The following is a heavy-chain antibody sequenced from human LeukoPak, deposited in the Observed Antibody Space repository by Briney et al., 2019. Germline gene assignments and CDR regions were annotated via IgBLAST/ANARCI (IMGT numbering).Heavy chain of an antibody. CDR2: SHDSGES. CDR1: GGSISYYY. D-gene: IGHD3-10*01. CDR3: AASSHSGSYRAY. V-gene: IGHV4-59*08. Sequence: SETLSLTCSVSGGSISYYYWSWIRQPPGKGLEWIGYSHDSGESNYNPSLHSRVIISRDTSKNQFSLNLMSVTAADTAVYYCAASSHSGSYRAYWGQGTPVTVSS. J-gene: IGHJ4*02.